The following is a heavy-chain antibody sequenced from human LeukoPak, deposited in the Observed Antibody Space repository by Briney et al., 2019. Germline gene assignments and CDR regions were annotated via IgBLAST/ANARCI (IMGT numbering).Heavy chain of an antibody. CDR2: INPNSGGT. J-gene: IGHJ4*02. D-gene: IGHD5-18*01. CDR1: GYTFTGYY. CDR3: TRDPGDTAMAKYYFDY. V-gene: IGHV1-2*02. Sequence: GASVKVSCKPSGYTFTGYYLHWVRQAPGQGLEWMGWINPNSGGTSYAQKFQDRVTMTRDTSTSTAYMELSRLRSDDTAVYCCTRDPGDTAMAKYYFDYWGQGTLVTVSS.